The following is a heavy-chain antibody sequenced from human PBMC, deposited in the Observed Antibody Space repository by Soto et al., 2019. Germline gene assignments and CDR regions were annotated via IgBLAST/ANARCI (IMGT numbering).Heavy chain of an antibody. Sequence: SETLSLTCAVYGGFLSESYWTWIRQPPGKGLEWIGEINHVGGTNYNPSLKSRVTTSVDTSQNQFSLRLISVTAADTAMYFCVRIRYQLPSSVLWLDPWGQGTPVTVSS. J-gene: IGHJ5*02. CDR3: VRIRYQLPSSVLWLDP. D-gene: IGHD3-16*01. CDR1: GGFLSESY. V-gene: IGHV4-34*01. CDR2: INHVGGT.